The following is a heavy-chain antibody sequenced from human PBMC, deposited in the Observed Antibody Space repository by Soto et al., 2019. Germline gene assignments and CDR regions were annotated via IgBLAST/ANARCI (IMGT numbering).Heavy chain of an antibody. CDR2: IYYSGST. J-gene: IGHJ5*02. Sequence: ASETLSLTCTVSGDSISNNYWSWIRQPPGKGLEWIGYIYYSGSTNYNPSLKSRVTISVDTSKNQISLKLSSVTAADTAMYYCAREAGLRYPFDPWGQGTRVTVSS. CDR3: AREAGLRYPFDP. CDR1: GDSISNNY. V-gene: IGHV4-59*01. D-gene: IGHD3-9*01.